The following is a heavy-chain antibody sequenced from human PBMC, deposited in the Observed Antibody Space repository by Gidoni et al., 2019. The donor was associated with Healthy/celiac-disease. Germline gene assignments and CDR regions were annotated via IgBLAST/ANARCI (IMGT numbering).Heavy chain of an antibody. CDR2: IKSKTDGGTT. V-gene: IGHV3-15*01. J-gene: IGHJ6*02. CDR3: TTDRLVLWFGDYGMDV. D-gene: IGHD3-10*01. Sequence: EVQLVESGGGLVKPGGSLRLSCAASGFTFSNAWMSWVRQAPGKGLEWVGRIKSKTDGGTTDYAAPVKGRFTISRDDSKNTLYRQMNSLKTEDTAVYYCTTDRLVLWFGDYGMDVWGQGTTVTVSS. CDR1: GFTFSNAW.